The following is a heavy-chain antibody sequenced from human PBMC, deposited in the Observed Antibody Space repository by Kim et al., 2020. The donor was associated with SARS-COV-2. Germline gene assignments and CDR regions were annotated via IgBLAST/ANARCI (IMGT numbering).Heavy chain of an antibody. Sequence: ASVKVSCKVSGYTLTELSMHWVRQAPGKGLEWMGGFDPEDGETIYAQKFQGRVTMTEDTSTDTAYMELSSLRSEDTAVYYCATDSGRGDDSRPDSIDAFDIWGQGTMVTVSS. J-gene: IGHJ3*02. D-gene: IGHD3-22*01. CDR2: FDPEDGET. V-gene: IGHV1-24*01. CDR3: ATDSGRGDDSRPDSIDAFDI. CDR1: GYTLTELS.